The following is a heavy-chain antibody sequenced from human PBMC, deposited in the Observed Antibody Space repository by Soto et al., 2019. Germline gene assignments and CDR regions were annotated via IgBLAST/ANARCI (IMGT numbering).Heavy chain of an antibody. V-gene: IGHV1-69*13. D-gene: IGHD2-8*01. CDR2: IIPIFGTA. CDR1: GGTFSSYA. Sequence: SVKVSCKASGGTFSSYAISWVRQAPGQGLEWMGGIIPIFGTANYAQKFQGRVTITADESTSTAYMELSSLRSEDTAVYYCASKNGVCYTCYYYHDGKAVSAQGTTVPVSS. CDR3: ASKNGVCYTCYYYHDGKAV. J-gene: IGHJ6*02.